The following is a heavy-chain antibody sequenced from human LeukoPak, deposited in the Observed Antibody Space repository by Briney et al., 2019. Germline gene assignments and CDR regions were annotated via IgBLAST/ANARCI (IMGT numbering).Heavy chain of an antibody. D-gene: IGHD5-18*01. CDR1: GFSFSSYG. V-gene: IGHV3-21*01. CDR3: ARERGTIQLWYYFDF. CDR2: ISSSSSYI. Sequence: PGGSLRLSCAASGFSFSSYGMNWVRQAPGKGLGWVSSISSSSSYIYYADSVRGRFTISRDDAENSLYLQMNSLRAEDTAVYYCARERGTIQLWYYFDFWGRGTLVTVSS. J-gene: IGHJ4*02.